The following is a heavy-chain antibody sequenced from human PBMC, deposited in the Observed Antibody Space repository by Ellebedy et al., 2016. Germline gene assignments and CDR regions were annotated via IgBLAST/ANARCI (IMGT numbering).Heavy chain of an antibody. CDR1: GFTFSSYW. CDR2: IKQDGSEK. D-gene: IGHD1-26*01. V-gene: IGHV3-7*01. Sequence: GESLKISCAASGFTFSSYWMSWVRQAPGKGLEWVANIKQDGSEKYYVDSVKGRFTISRDNAKNSLYLQMNSLRAEDTAVYYCARDLKWELFDYWGQGTLVTVSS. J-gene: IGHJ4*02. CDR3: ARDLKWELFDY.